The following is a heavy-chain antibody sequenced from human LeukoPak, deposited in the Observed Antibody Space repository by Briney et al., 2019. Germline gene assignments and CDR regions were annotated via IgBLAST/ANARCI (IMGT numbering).Heavy chain of an antibody. CDR1: GYTFTSHY. D-gene: IGHD3-3*01. J-gene: IGHJ4*02. CDR2: INPSAGST. CDR3: AAPGASGFVGNFWSGPLDF. V-gene: IGHV1-46*01. Sequence: ASVKVSCRASGYTFTSHYMHWVRQAPGQGLEWMGIINPSAGSTSYPQKFQGRVTMTRDTSTGTVYMELSSLRSEDTAVYYCAAPGASGFVGNFWSGPLDFWGQGTLVTVSS.